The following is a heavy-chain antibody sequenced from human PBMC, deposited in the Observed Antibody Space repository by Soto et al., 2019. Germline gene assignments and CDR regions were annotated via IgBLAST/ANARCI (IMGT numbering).Heavy chain of an antibody. J-gene: IGHJ4*02. V-gene: IGHV1-8*01. CDR3: ATWGTDDNVVPATMKY. CDR2: MNPNSGNT. D-gene: IGHD2-2*01. Sequence: QVQLVQSGAEVKKPGASVKVSCKASGYTFTSHNITWVRQATGQGLEWMAWMNPNSGNTGFAQKFQGRITVTRDTSISTAYMELSSLTSEDTAVYYCATWGTDDNVVPATMKYWGQGTLLTVSS. CDR1: GYTFTSHN.